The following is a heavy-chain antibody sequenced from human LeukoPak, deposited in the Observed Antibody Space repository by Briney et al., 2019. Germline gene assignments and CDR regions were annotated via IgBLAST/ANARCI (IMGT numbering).Heavy chain of an antibody. CDR2: ISGSGGST. Sequence: GGSLRLSCAASGFTFSVYAMSWVRQAPGKGLEWVSAISGSGGSTYYADSVKGRFTISRDNSKNTLYLQMNSLRAEDTAVYYCAKVLTMVRGFDYWGQGTLVTVSS. D-gene: IGHD3-10*01. V-gene: IGHV3-23*01. CDR1: GFTFSVYA. J-gene: IGHJ4*02. CDR3: AKVLTMVRGFDY.